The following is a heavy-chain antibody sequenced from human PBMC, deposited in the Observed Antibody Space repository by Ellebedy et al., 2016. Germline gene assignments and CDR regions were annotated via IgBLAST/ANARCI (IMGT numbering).Heavy chain of an antibody. J-gene: IGHJ4*02. CDR3: ARVRFGDTAVDY. Sequence: GGSLRLSCAASGFTFSNAWMNWVRQAPGKGLEWVGRIKSKTDGGAADYAAPVKGRFTISRDDSKNTLYLQMNSLRAEDTAVYYCARVRFGDTAVDYWGQGTLVTVSS. CDR2: IKSKTDGGAA. V-gene: IGHV3-15*01. CDR1: GFTFSNAW. D-gene: IGHD5-18*01.